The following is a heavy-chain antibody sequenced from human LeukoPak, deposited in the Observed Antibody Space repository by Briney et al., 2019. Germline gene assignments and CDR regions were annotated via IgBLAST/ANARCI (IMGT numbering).Heavy chain of an antibody. CDR1: GFTFSSYS. CDR3: ARDRGGGWFDP. D-gene: IGHD4-23*01. J-gene: IGHJ5*02. V-gene: IGHV3-48*04. Sequence: PGGSLRLSCAASGFTFSSYSMNWVRQAPGKGLEWVSYISSSSSTIYYADSVKGRFTISRDNAKNSLYLQMNSLRAEDTAVYYCARDRGGGWFDPWGQGTLVTVSS. CDR2: ISSSSSTI.